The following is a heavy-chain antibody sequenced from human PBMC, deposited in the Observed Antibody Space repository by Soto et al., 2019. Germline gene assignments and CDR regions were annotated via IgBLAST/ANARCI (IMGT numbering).Heavy chain of an antibody. Sequence: QVQLVQSGAELKKPGSSVKISCKTSGDTFSNYAITWVRQAPGQGLEWMGGIIPLFGTPNYAQKFQGRVTITADDSTSTAYMELSSLTSDDTAVYYCARDAWRHFFDSRGYYFDFWGQGTLVTVSS. CDR2: IIPLFGTP. CDR3: ARDAWRHFFDSRGYYFDF. J-gene: IGHJ4*02. D-gene: IGHD3-22*01. V-gene: IGHV1-69*12. CDR1: GDTFSNYA.